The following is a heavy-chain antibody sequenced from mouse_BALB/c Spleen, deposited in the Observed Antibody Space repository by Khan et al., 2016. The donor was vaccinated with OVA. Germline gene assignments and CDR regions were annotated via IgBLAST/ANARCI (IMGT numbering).Heavy chain of an antibody. V-gene: IGHV7-3*02. CDR1: GFTFTDYY. J-gene: IGHJ2*01. CDR3: ARDGNYFDY. Sequence: EVKLVESGGGLVQPGGSLRLSCATSGFTFTDYYMSWVRQPPGKALEWLGFLRNKANGYTTAYSSSVKGRFTISRDNSQSILYLQMNTLRAEDSATYYCARDGNYFDYWGQGTTLTVSS. CDR2: LRNKANGYTT.